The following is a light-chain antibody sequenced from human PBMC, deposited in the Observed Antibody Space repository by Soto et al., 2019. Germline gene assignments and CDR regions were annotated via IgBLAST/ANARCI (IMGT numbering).Light chain of an antibody. CDR3: QQYYNWPRT. V-gene: IGKV3-15*01. CDR2: GAS. J-gene: IGKJ1*01. CDR1: QSVSSN. Sequence: EIVLTQSPATLSASPGERATLSCRASQSVSSNLAWYQHKPGQAPRLLTYGASTRATGIPARFSGSGSGTEFTLTISSLQPEDFAVYYCQQYYNWPRTFGQGTKVDIK.